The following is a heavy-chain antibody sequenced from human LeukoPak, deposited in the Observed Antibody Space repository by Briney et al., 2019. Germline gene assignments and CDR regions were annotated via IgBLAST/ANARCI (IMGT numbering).Heavy chain of an antibody. CDR1: GYSISSGYY. Sequence: PSETLSLTCAVSGYSISSGYYWGWIRQPPGKGLEWIGSIYHSGSTYYNPSLKSRVTISVDTSKNQFSLKLSSVTAADTAVYYCPRHVSRRITMIVVVTYFDYWGQGTLVTVSS. J-gene: IGHJ4*02. CDR3: PRHVSRRITMIVVVTYFDY. V-gene: IGHV4-38-2*01. D-gene: IGHD3-22*01. CDR2: IYHSGST.